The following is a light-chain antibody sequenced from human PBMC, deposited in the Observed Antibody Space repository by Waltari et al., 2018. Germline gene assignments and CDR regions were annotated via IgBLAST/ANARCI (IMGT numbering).Light chain of an antibody. V-gene: IGKV3-11*01. J-gene: IGKJ4*01. Sequence: EIVLTQPTATLPFSPGERATLPCRASQSVSSYLAWYQQNPGQAPRLLIYDASNRATGIPARFSGSGSGTDFTLTISSLEPEDFAVYYCQRRSNWPPGLTFGGGTKVEIK. CDR1: QSVSSY. CDR2: DAS. CDR3: QRRSNWPPGLT.